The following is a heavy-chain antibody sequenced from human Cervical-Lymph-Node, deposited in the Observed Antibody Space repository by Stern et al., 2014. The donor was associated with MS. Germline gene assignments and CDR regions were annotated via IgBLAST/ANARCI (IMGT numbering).Heavy chain of an antibody. Sequence: EVQLVASGGGLVQPGGSLRLSCAASGFTFDSYSMHWVRQVPGKGLVWVSRINTYGSSPRYADSVKGRFTISRDNAKNMLYLEMNSLRAEDTAVYYCSGSNWYFFDYWGQGTLVTVSS. D-gene: IGHD6-13*01. CDR2: INTYGSSP. V-gene: IGHV3-74*02. CDR1: GFTFDSYS. J-gene: IGHJ4*02. CDR3: SGSNWYFFDY.